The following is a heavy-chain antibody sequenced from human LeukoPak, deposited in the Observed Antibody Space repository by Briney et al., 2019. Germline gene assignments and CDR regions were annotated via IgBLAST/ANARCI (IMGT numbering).Heavy chain of an antibody. V-gene: IGHV5-51*01. Sequence: GESLKISCKGSGYTFTSYWIAWVRQMPGKGLEWVGIIYPGDSDPRYSPSFQGQVTISADKSISTAYLQWSSLKASDTAMYYRARNYHQLDYWGQGTLVTVSS. CDR1: GYTFTSYW. CDR2: IYPGDSDP. D-gene: IGHD5-24*01. CDR3: ARNYHQLDY. J-gene: IGHJ4*02.